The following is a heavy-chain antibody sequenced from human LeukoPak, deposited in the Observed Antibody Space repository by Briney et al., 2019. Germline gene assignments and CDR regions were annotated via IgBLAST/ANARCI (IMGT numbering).Heavy chain of an antibody. CDR3: ARGPRYSYGSASYYIGLFDS. CDR1: GFTFSSYW. Sequence: GGSLRLSCAASGFTFSSYWMHWVRQAPGKGLVWVSRINTDGSSTNYVDSVKGRSTISRDNAKGTLYVQMNSLRAEDTAVYYCARGPRYSYGSASYYIGLFDSWGQGTLVTVSS. J-gene: IGHJ4*02. V-gene: IGHV3-74*01. CDR2: INTDGSST. D-gene: IGHD3-10*01.